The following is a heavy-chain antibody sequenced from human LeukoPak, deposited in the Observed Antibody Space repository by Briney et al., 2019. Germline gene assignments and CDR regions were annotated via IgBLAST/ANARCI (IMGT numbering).Heavy chain of an antibody. CDR1: GGSISSSSYY. CDR2: IYYSGNT. D-gene: IGHD3-16*02. Sequence: SETLSLTCTVSGGSISSSSYYWGWIRQPPGKGLEWIGSIYYSGNTYYNPSLKSRVTISVDTSKNQFSLKLSSVTAADTAVYYCARNGCYDYVWGSYRQYFDYWGQGTLVTVSS. J-gene: IGHJ4*02. V-gene: IGHV4-39*01. CDR3: ARNGCYDYVWGSYRQYFDY.